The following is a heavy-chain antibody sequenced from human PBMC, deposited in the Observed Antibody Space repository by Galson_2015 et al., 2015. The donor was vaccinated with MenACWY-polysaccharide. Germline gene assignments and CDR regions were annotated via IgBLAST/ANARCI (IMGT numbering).Heavy chain of an antibody. Sequence: SVKVSCKASGYTFTSYGISWVRQAPGQGLEWMGWISVYNGNTKYAQNLQGRDTMTTDTSTSTAYMELRSLRSDDTAVYYCARDFLSTVTTRPGYWGQGTLVTVSS. D-gene: IGHD4-17*01. CDR3: ARDFLSTVTTRPGY. V-gene: IGHV1-18*01. CDR1: GYTFTSYG. CDR2: ISVYNGNT. J-gene: IGHJ4*02.